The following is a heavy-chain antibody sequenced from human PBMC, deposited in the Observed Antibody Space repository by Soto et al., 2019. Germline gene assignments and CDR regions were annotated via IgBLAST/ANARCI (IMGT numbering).Heavy chain of an antibody. Sequence: SLRLSCAVSGFSFSTYAMHWVRQAPGKGLEWLAIIWFDGVKEYYAESVRGRFTISIDNSKNTVFLQMDTVGAEDSAPYYCTRATFDVWGQGTTVTVSS. V-gene: IGHV3-33*01. J-gene: IGHJ6*02. CDR2: IWFDGVKE. CDR1: GFSFSTYA. CDR3: TRATFDV.